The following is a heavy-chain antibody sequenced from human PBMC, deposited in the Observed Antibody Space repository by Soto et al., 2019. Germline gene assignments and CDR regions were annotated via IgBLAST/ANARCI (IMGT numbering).Heavy chain of an antibody. D-gene: IGHD3-10*01. CDR2: ISDDGVSK. CDR1: VFTLINYG. CDR3: ARAYYFGSGTSYTLYY. Sequence: PWGSRRLSCSAYVFTLINYGMHWFRQAAGNGLEWVAVISDDGVSKYYADSVQGRFTISRDNSESAVFLRMNSLRPDDTALYFCARAYYFGSGTSYTLYYWGQGTQVTVSS. V-gene: IGHV3-30*03. J-gene: IGHJ4*02.